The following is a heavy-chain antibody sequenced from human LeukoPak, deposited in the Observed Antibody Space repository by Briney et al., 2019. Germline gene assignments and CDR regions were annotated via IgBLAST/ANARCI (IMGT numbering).Heavy chain of an antibody. V-gene: IGHV3-30*03. CDR1: GFTFSNYG. CDR3: ASPSIAAAGTGYYYYMDV. J-gene: IGHJ6*03. CDR2: LSYDGSNK. Sequence: GSLRLSCSASGFTFSNYGMHLVRQAPGKGLEWVAVLSYDGSNKYYADSVKGRFTISRDNSKNTLYLQVNSLRTEDTAVYYCASPSIAAAGTGYYYYMDVWGKGTTVTVSS. D-gene: IGHD6-13*01.